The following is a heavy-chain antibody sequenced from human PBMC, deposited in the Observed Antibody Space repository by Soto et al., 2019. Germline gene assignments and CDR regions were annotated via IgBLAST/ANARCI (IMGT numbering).Heavy chain of an antibody. CDR2: TSYDGSSE. J-gene: IGHJ4*02. Sequence: QVQLVESGGGVVQSGGSLTLSCTVSGFFLSDYGMHWVRQAPGKGLEWVAATSYDGSSEYYSDSVKDRFTTSRDNSKNTVYLHMNRLRAEDKGLYYCARGGGLNQLLSGSDHWGQGTLATVSS. CDR1: GFFLSDYG. CDR3: ARGGGLNQLLSGSDH. D-gene: IGHD1-26*01. V-gene: IGHV3-33*05.